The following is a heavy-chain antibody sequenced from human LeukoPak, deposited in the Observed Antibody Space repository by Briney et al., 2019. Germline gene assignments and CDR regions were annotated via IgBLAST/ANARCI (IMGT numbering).Heavy chain of an antibody. CDR2: TYFRSKWYN. CDR3: ARGAVAHYDS. J-gene: IGHJ5*01. CDR1: GDSVSTNSAA. D-gene: IGHD6-19*01. V-gene: IGHV6-1*01. Sequence: SQTLSLTCAISGDSVSTNSAAWNWIRQSPSRGLEWLGRTYFRSKWYNDYAVSVKSRITINPVTSRNQFSLHLNFVTPEDTAVYYCARGAVAHYDSWGQGTLVTVSS.